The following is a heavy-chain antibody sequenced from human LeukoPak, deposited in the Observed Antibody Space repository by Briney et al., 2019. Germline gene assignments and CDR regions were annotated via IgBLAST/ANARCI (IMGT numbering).Heavy chain of an antibody. Sequence: PGGSLRLYCAASGFTFSNYAMHWVRQAPGKGLEWVAVISYDGSNKYYADSVKGRFTISRDNSKNTLYLQMNSLRAEDTAVYYCAREDSSGYYYANWGQGTLVSVSS. CDR3: AREDSSGYYYAN. J-gene: IGHJ4*02. CDR1: GFTFSNYA. V-gene: IGHV3-30*04. CDR2: ISYDGSNK. D-gene: IGHD3-22*01.